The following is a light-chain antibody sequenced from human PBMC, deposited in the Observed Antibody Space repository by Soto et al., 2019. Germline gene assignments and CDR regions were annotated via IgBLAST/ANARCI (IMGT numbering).Light chain of an antibody. CDR2: EVN. V-gene: IGLV2-8*01. CDR3: SSHAGSNSVL. J-gene: IGLJ3*02. Sequence: QSVLTQPPSASGSLGQSVTISCTGTSSDVGYYNYVSWYQQHPGKAPKLLIYEVNKRPSGVPDRFSCSKSGNTASLTVSGLQAEDEADYYCSSHAGSNSVLFGGGTKLTVL. CDR1: SSDVGYYNY.